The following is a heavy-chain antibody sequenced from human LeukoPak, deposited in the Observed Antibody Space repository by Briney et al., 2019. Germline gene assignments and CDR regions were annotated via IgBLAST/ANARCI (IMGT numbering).Heavy chain of an antibody. Sequence: PSQTLSLTCTVSGGSISSGDYYWSWIRQPPGKGLEWIGYIYYSGSTYYNPSLKSRVTISVDTSKNQFSLKLSSVTAADTAEYYCARVGDYYGSGSYAFDIWGQGTMVTVSS. CDR1: GGSISSGDYY. CDR2: IYYSGST. CDR3: ARVGDYYGSGSYAFDI. V-gene: IGHV4-30-4*01. D-gene: IGHD3-10*01. J-gene: IGHJ3*02.